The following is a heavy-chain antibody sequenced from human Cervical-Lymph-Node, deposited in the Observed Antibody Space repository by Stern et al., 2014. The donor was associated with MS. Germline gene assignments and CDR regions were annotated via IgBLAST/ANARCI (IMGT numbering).Heavy chain of an antibody. Sequence: QLQLQESGPGLVKPSQTLSLTCTVSGGSISSGSYYWSWIRQPAGKGLEWIGRIYTSGSTNSNPSLKRGVTISVDPSKTTFSLKLSSVTAADTAVYYCARERYSSQRRAFDIWGQGTMVTVSS. CDR2: IYTSGST. CDR3: ARERYSSQRRAFDI. V-gene: IGHV4-61*02. D-gene: IGHD6-19*01. CDR1: GGSISSGSYY. J-gene: IGHJ3*02.